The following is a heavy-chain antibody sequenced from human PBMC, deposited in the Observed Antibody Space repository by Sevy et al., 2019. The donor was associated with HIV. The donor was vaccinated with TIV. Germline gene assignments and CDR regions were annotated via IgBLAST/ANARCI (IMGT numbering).Heavy chain of an antibody. CDR3: ARDLPHLLPWELSRGSDY. CDR2: ISYEGINK. CDR1: GFSFSNYA. V-gene: IGHV3-30*04. Sequence: GGSLRLSCAASGFSFSNYAMHWVRQSPGKGLEWVAMISYEGINKDYADSVKGRFTLSRDNSKNTLFLQMNSLRAEDTALYYCARDLPHLLPWELSRGSDYWGQGTLVTVSS. D-gene: IGHD1-26*01. J-gene: IGHJ4*02.